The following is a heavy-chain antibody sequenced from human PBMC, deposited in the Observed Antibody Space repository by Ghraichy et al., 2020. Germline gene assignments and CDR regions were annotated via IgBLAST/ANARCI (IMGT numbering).Heavy chain of an antibody. CDR1: GYTFTGYY. D-gene: IGHD3-16*01. Sequence: ASVKVSCKASGYTFTGYYMHWVRQASGQGLEWMGWINPNSGGTNYAQKFQGRVTMTRDTSISTAYMELSRLRSDDTAVYYCARDGDRLDAFDYYYGMDVWGQGTTVTVSS. CDR2: INPNSGGT. CDR3: ARDGDRLDAFDYYYGMDV. V-gene: IGHV1-2*02. J-gene: IGHJ6*02.